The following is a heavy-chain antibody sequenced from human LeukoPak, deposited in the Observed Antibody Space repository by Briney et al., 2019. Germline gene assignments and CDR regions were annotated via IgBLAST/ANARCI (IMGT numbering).Heavy chain of an antibody. J-gene: IGHJ6*03. CDR3: ASYYGDYVGGYYYYYMDV. CDR1: GGSISSSSYY. D-gene: IGHD4-17*01. V-gene: IGHV4-39*07. CDR2: IYYSGST. Sequence: SETLSLTCTVSGGSISSSSYYWGWIRQPPGTGLEWIRSIYYSGSTYYNPSLKSRVTISVDTSKNQFSLKLSSVTAADTAVYYCASYYGDYVGGYYYYYMDVWGKGTTVTVSS.